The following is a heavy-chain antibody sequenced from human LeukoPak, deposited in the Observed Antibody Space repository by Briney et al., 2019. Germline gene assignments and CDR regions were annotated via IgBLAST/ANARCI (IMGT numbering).Heavy chain of an antibody. CDR2: IYPGDSDT. J-gene: IGHJ4*02. CDR1: GYSFTSYW. Sequence: GESLKISCKGSGYSFTSYWIGWVRQMPGKSLEWMGIIYPGDSDTRYSPSFQGPVTVSADKSISTAYLQWSSLKASDTAMYYCARGNAGLPDSNYNSFDYWGQGTLVTVSS. V-gene: IGHV5-51*01. CDR3: ARGNAGLPDSNYNSFDY. D-gene: IGHD4-11*01.